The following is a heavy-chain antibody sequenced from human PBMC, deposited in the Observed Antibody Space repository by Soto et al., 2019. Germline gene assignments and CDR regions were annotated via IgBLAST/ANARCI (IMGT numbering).Heavy chain of an antibody. Sequence: SETLSLTCTVSGGSISSYYWSWIRQPPGKGLEWIGYIYYSGSTNYNPSLKSRVTISVDTSKNQFSLKLSSVTAADTAVYYWASSPVTTYSFDYWGQGTLVTVSS. J-gene: IGHJ4*02. V-gene: IGHV4-59*01. CDR2: IYYSGST. CDR3: ASSPVTTYSFDY. CDR1: GGSISSYY. D-gene: IGHD4-17*01.